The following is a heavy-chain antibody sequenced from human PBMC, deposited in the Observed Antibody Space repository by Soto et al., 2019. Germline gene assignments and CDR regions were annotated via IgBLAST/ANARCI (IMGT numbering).Heavy chain of an antibody. J-gene: IGHJ4*02. D-gene: IGHD3-3*01. V-gene: IGHV2-5*02. CDR3: AHRVLRTVFGLVTTTAIYFDF. Sequence: QITLNESGPTVVRPTETLTLTCRFSGFSLTTSGVGVGWIRQSPGKAPEWLALIYWDADKRYSASLKSRLTITKDTSTNQVVLTVSDLDPTDTATYYCAHRVLRTVFGLVTTTAIYFDFWGQGAPVAVSS. CDR1: GFSLTTSGVG. CDR2: IYWDADK.